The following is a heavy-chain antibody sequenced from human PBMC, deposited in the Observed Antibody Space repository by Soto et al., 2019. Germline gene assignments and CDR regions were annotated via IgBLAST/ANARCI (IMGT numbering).Heavy chain of an antibody. J-gene: IGHJ3*02. CDR3: ARDQGISYAHEAFDI. CDR2: IVVGSGNT. D-gene: IGHD2-2*01. V-gene: IGHV1-58*01. Sequence: SVKVSCKASGFTFNSSAVQWVRQARGQRLGWIGWIVVGSGNTNYAQKFQERVTITRDMSTSTAYMELSSLRSEDTAVYYCARDQGISYAHEAFDIWGQGTVVTVSS. CDR1: GFTFNSSA.